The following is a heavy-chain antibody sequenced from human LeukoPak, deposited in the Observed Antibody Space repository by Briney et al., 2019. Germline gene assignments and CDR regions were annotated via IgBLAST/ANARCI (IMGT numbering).Heavy chain of an antibody. D-gene: IGHD4-17*01. Sequence: SETLSLTCAVYGVSFSGYYGSWVRQPPGKGLEWVGEIDHSGSTNYHPSLKSRVTISVDTSKNQFSLKLSSVTAADTAVYYCARGLRKRTKSLDYWGQGTLVTVSS. CDR1: GVSFSGYY. CDR3: ARGLRKRTKSLDY. V-gene: IGHV4-34*01. J-gene: IGHJ4*02. CDR2: IDHSGST.